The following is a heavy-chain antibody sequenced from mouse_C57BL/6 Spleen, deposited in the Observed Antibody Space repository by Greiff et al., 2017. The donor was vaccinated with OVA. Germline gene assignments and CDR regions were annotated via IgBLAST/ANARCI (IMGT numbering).Heavy chain of an antibody. D-gene: IGHD2-3*01. V-gene: IGHV1-15*01. CDR1: GYTFTDYE. Sequence: QVQLKESGAELVRPGASVTLSCKASGYTFTDYEMHWVKQTPVHGLEWIGAIDPETGGTAYNQKFKGKAILTADKSSSTAYMELRSLTSEDSAVYYCTRHGYSRFAYWGQGTLVTVSA. CDR2: IDPETGGT. J-gene: IGHJ3*01. CDR3: TRHGYSRFAY.